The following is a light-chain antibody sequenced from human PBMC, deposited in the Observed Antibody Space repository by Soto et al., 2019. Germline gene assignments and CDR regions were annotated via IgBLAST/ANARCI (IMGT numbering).Light chain of an antibody. CDR2: KAS. CDR1: QSITGW. V-gene: IGKV1-5*03. J-gene: IGKJ1*01. CDR3: QQYNPDSPWT. Sequence: DMQMSQSPSTLSASVGDRVTITCRASQSITGWLAWFQQKPGKAPKLLISKASSLESGVPSRFSGSGSGTEFTLTISSLQPDDFATYYCQQYNPDSPWTFGQGTKVDIK.